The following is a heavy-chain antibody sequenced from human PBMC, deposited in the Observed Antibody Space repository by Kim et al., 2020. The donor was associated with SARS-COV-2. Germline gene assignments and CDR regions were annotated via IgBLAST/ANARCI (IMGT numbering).Heavy chain of an antibody. V-gene: IGHV3-7*01. CDR1: RFTFSSNW. D-gene: IGHD5-12*01. Sequence: GGSLRLSCAASRFTFSSNWMTWVRQAPGKGLEWVASMNQDGSKIYYVDSVKGRFTISRDNAKNSLYLQMNSLRAEDTAVYYCARIYNAYEIDSWGQGTLV. CDR3: ARIYNAYEIDS. CDR2: MNQDGSKI. J-gene: IGHJ4*02.